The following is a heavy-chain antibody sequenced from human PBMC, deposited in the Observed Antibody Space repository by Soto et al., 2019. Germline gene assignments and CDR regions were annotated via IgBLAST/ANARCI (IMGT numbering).Heavy chain of an antibody. CDR2: IWYDGSIT. J-gene: IGHJ4*02. CDR1: GFTFSNYG. D-gene: IGHD1-26*01. V-gene: IGHV3-33*01. CDR3: ARDLGTTNYYFDY. Sequence: GGSLRLSCVTSGFTFSNYGFHWVRQAPGKGLEWVAVIWYDGSITYYADSVKGRFTISRDQSKNTLYLQMNSLRAEDTAVYSCARDLGTTNYYFDYWGQGTLVTVS.